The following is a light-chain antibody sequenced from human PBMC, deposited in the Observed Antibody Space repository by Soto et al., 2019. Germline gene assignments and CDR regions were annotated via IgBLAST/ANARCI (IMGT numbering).Light chain of an antibody. J-gene: IGKJ4*01. CDR3: QQYNNWPRQALT. V-gene: IGKV3-15*01. Sequence: EIVLTQSPGTLSLSPGERATLSCRASQSVSSNYLAWYQQKPGQAPRLLIYGASTRATGIPARFSGSGSGTEFTLTISSLQSEDFAVYYCQQYNNWPRQALTFGGGTKVDIK. CDR1: QSVSSN. CDR2: GAS.